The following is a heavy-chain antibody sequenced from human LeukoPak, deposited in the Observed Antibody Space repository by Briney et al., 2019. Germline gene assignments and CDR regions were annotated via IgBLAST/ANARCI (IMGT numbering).Heavy chain of an antibody. CDR1: GGSISSYY. V-gene: IGHV4-38-2*02. CDR3: ARAHSGSWYWFDP. J-gene: IGHJ5*02. D-gene: IGHD6-13*01. CDR2: IYHSGGT. Sequence: SETLSLTCTVSGGSISSYYWSWIRQPPGKGLEWIGSIYHSGGTYYNPSLKSRVTISVDTSKNQFSLKLSSVTAADTAVYYCARAHSGSWYWFDPWGQGTLVTVSS.